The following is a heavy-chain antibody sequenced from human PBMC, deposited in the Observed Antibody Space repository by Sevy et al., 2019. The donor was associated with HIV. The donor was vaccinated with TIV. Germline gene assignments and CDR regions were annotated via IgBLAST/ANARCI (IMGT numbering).Heavy chain of an antibody. CDR1: GFTFSSYT. V-gene: IGHV3-48*02. D-gene: IGHD1-26*01. Sequence: GGSLRLSCAASGFTFSSYTMNWVRQAPGKGLEWVSYIGSSSSTIYYADSVKGRFTISRDNAKNSLYLQMNSLRDEDTAVYFCARRFNIVGATHFDYWGQGTLVTVS. J-gene: IGHJ4*02. CDR2: IGSSSSTI. CDR3: ARRFNIVGATHFDY.